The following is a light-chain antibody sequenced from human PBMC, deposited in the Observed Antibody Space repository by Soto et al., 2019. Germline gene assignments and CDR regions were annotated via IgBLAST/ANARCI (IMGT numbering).Light chain of an antibody. CDR1: QTVNNIY. CDR3: QYCGSSPRA. CDR2: ATS. V-gene: IGKV3-20*01. J-gene: IGKJ1*01. Sequence: EIVLTQSPGTLSLSPGESAALSYTTSQTVNNIYLAWYQQRPGQAPRLLIYATSNRTTGIPDRFSGSGSGTDFSLTISRLQPEDSAVYYCQYCGSSPRAFGRGTKVELK.